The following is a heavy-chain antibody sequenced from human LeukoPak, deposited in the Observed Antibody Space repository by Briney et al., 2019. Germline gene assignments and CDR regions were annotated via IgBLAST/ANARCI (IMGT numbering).Heavy chain of an antibody. Sequence: ASAKVSCKASGYTFTNYGISWVRQAPGQGLEWMGWISAYNGNTKYAQEFQGRVTMTTDTSTSTAYIELRSPSSDYTAVYHCARVNHRSSWSWFDPWGQGTLVTVSS. CDR3: ARVNHRSSWSWFDP. CDR2: ISAYNGNT. CDR1: GYTFTNYG. J-gene: IGHJ5*02. V-gene: IGHV1-18*01. D-gene: IGHD6-13*01.